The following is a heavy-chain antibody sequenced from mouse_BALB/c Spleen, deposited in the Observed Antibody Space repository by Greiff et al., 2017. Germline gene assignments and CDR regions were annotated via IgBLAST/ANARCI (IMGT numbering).Heavy chain of an antibody. J-gene: IGHJ4*01. V-gene: IGHV5-17*02. CDR1: GFTFSSFG. Sequence: EVKLVESGGGLVQPGGSRKLSCAASGFTFSSFGMHWVRQAPEKGLEWVAYISSGSSTIYYADTVKGRFTISRDNPKNTLFLQMTSLRSEDTAMYYCARSPYYYGSSLYAMDYWGQGTSVTVSS. CDR3: ARSPYYYGSSLYAMDY. D-gene: IGHD1-1*01. CDR2: ISSGSSTI.